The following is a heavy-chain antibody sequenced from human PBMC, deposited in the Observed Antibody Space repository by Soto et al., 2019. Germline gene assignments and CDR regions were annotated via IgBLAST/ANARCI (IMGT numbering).Heavy chain of an antibody. Sequence: PSETLSLTCTVSGGSISSSSYYWGWIRQAPGKGLEWVSVIYSGGSAYYADSVKGRFTISRDNSKNTLYLQMNSLRAEDTAVYYCASHGYSYGAGYFDYWGQGILVTVS. D-gene: IGHD5-18*01. CDR1: GGSISSSSYY. V-gene: IGHV3-66*04. J-gene: IGHJ4*02. CDR3: ASHGYSYGAGYFDY. CDR2: IYSGGSA.